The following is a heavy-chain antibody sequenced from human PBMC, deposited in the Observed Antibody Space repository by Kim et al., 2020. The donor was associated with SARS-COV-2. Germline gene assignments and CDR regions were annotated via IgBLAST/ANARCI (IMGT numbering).Heavy chain of an antibody. D-gene: IGHD5-12*01. Sequence: GGSLRLSCAASGFTFSSYAMSWVRQAPGKGLEWVSAISGSGGSTYYADSVKGRFTISRDNSKNTLYLQMNSLRAEDTAVYYCANFVNSGWRFDYWGQGTLVTVSS. CDR1: GFTFSSYA. CDR2: ISGSGGST. CDR3: ANFVNSGWRFDY. J-gene: IGHJ4*02. V-gene: IGHV3-23*01.